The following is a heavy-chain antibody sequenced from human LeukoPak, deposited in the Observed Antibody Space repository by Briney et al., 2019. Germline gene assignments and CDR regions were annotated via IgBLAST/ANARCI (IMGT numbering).Heavy chain of an antibody. Sequence: GASVKVSCKASGYTFTGYYMHWVRQAPGQGLEWMGWINPNSGGTNYAQKFQGRVTMTRDTSISTAYMELSRLRSDDTAVYYCARNPKGSMVRGVIDHWGQGTLDTVSS. J-gene: IGHJ4*02. CDR3: ARNPKGSMVRGVIDH. D-gene: IGHD3-10*01. V-gene: IGHV1-2*02. CDR1: GYTFTGYY. CDR2: INPNSGGT.